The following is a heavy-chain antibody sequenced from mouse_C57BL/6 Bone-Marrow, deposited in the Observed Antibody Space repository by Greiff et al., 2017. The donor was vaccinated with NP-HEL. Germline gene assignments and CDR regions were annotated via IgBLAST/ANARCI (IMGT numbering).Heavy chain of an antibody. D-gene: IGHD1-1*01. CDR3: AGRLRAPFAY. Sequence: VQLQQPGAELVKPGASVKLSCKASGYTFTSYWMHWVKQRPGQGLEWIGMIHPNSGSTNYNEKFKSKATLTVDKSSSTAYMQLSSLTSEDAAVYYCAGRLRAPFAYWGQGTLVTVSA. V-gene: IGHV1-64*01. CDR1: GYTFTSYW. CDR2: IHPNSGST. J-gene: IGHJ3*01.